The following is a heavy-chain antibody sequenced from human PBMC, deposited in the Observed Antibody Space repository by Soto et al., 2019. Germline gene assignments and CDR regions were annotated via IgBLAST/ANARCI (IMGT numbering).Heavy chain of an antibody. V-gene: IGHV1-69*12. CDR3: ARDVSQYYYDSSGYSRGPWSYFDL. Sequence: QVQLVQSGAEVKKPGSSVKVSCKASGGTFSSYAISWVRQAPGQGLEWMGGIIPIFGTANYAQKFQGRVTISADESTSSAYMELSSLRSEDTAVYYCARDVSQYYYDSSGYSRGPWSYFDLWGRGTLVAVSP. CDR2: IIPIFGTA. D-gene: IGHD3-22*01. J-gene: IGHJ2*01. CDR1: GGTFSSYA.